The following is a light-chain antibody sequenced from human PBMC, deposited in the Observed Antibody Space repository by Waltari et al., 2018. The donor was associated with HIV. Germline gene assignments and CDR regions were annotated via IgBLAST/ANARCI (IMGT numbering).Light chain of an antibody. Sequence: QAGLTQPPAVSQALGQTATFSCTGGADDVGNERAVWLQQLQGLPPKPLSYRNNNRASGVSHKFSAARAGNTIYLTIAGLQPEDEADYYCAAWDGRLSGWVFGGGTKLTVL. CDR3: AAWDGRLSGWV. CDR2: RNN. J-gene: IGLJ3*02. V-gene: IGLV10-54*04. CDR1: ADDVGNER.